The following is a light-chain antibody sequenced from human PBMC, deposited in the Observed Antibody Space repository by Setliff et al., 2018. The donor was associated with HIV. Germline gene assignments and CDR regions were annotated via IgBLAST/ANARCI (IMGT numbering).Light chain of an antibody. Sequence: QSALTQPASVSGSPGQSITISCTGTSSDVGGYKYVSWYQQHPGEAPKLMIYDVSNRPSGVSNRFSGSKSGNTASLTISGLQAEDEADYYCSSFTTSSTYVFGTGTKVTVL. J-gene: IGLJ1*01. CDR2: DVS. V-gene: IGLV2-14*03. CDR3: SSFTTSSTYV. CDR1: SSDVGGYKY.